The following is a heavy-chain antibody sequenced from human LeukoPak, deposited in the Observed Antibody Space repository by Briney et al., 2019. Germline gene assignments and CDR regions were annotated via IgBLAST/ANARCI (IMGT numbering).Heavy chain of an antibody. CDR3: ARGATATTNYAYGMDV. V-gene: IGHV3-72*01. J-gene: IGHJ6*02. Sequence: GGSLRLSCAASGFTFSDHYMDWVRQAPGKGLEWVGRTRNKAKGYTTEYAASVKGRFTVSRDDSENSLHLQMNSLKIEDTALYYCARGATATTNYAYGMDVWGQGTTVTVS. D-gene: IGHD4-11*01. CDR2: TRNKAKGYTT. CDR1: GFTFSDHY.